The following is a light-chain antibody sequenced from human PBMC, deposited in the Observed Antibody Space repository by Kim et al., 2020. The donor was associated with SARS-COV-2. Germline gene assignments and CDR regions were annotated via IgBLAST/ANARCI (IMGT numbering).Light chain of an antibody. V-gene: IGKV3-15*01. Sequence: VSPGERVTLSCRASQSVSSDLAWYQQTPGPAPRLLIYGASTRATGIPARFSGSGSGTEFTLTINSLQSEDLAVYYCQQYNNWPPYIFAQGTKLEI. CDR3: QQYNNWPPYI. CDR2: GAS. CDR1: QSVSSD. J-gene: IGKJ2*01.